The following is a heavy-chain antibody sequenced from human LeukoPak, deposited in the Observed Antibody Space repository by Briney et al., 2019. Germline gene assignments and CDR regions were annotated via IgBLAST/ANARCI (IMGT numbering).Heavy chain of an antibody. Sequence: KPSETLSLTCTVSGVSISNYYWSWIRQPPGKGLEWIGCLSYSGGTNYNPSLKSRVTISIDTSKNRFSLKLNSVTAADTAVYYCATVGAVAGQDYWSYMDVWGKGTTVTVSS. J-gene: IGHJ6*03. CDR1: GVSISNYY. D-gene: IGHD6-19*01. CDR2: LSYSGGT. V-gene: IGHV4-59*01. CDR3: ATVGAVAGQDYWSYMDV.